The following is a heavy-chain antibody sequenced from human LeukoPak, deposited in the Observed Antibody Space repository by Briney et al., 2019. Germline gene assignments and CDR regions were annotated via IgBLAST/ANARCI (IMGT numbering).Heavy chain of an antibody. CDR1: GFTFSSYW. CDR2: INTDGSST. Sequence: GGSLRLSCAASGFTFSSYWMHWVRQAPGKGLVWVSRINTDGSSTSYADSVKGRFTISRDNAKNTLYLQMNSLRAEDTAVYYCARVRRGGGDFDYWGQGTLVTVSS. V-gene: IGHV3-74*01. D-gene: IGHD2-21*01. J-gene: IGHJ4*02. CDR3: ARVRRGGGDFDY.